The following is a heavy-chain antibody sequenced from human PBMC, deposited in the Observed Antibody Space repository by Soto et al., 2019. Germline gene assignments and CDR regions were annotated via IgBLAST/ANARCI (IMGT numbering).Heavy chain of an antibody. CDR2: ISSSSSVI. CDR1: GFXLSDCA. D-gene: IGHD7-27*01. CDR3: ARDLSWGSNWYYYMDV. J-gene: IGHJ6*03. Sequence: PGGSLRLSCATSGFXLSDCAMNWVRQAPGKGLEWVSYISSSSSVIDYADSVKGRFTVSRDNARNSLYLQMNSLRAEDTAVYYCARDLSWGSNWYYYMDVWGKGTTVTVSS. V-gene: IGHV3-48*01.